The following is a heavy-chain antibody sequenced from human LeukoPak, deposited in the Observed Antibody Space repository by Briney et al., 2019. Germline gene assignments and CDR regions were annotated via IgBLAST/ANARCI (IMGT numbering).Heavy chain of an antibody. CDR1: GFTFDDYT. J-gene: IGHJ4*02. D-gene: IGHD3-16*02. Sequence: GGSLRLSCAASGFTFDDYTMHWVRQAPGKGLEWVSLISWDGGSTYYADSAKGRFTISRDNSKNSLYLQMNSLRTEDTALYYCAKELRLGELSLYRGGGIDYWGQGTLVTVSS. V-gene: IGHV3-43*01. CDR3: AKELRLGELSLYRGGGIDY. CDR2: ISWDGGST.